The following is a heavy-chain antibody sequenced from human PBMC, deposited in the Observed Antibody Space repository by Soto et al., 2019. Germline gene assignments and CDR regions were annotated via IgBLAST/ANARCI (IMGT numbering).Heavy chain of an antibody. CDR2: IYSGGST. CDR1: GFTVSSNY. V-gene: IGHV3-66*04. D-gene: IGHD1-1*01. Sequence: GGSLGLSCAASGFTVSSNYMSWVRQAPGKGLEWVSVIYSGGSTYYADSVKGRFTISRDNSKNTLYLQMNSLRADDTAIYYCAKHQGGFNTNWFFDHWGQGALVTVSS. CDR3: AKHQGGFNTNWFFDH. J-gene: IGHJ5*02.